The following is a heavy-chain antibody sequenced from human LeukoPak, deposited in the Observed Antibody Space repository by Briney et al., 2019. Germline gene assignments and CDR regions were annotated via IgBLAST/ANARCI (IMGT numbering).Heavy chain of an antibody. CDR1: GFTFSSYA. V-gene: IGHV3-23*01. CDR3: AKDHYDYVWGSYRIYYFDY. D-gene: IGHD3-16*02. J-gene: IGHJ4*02. Sequence: GGSLRLSCAASGFTFSSYAMSWVRQAPGKGLEWVSAISGSGGSTYYADSVKGRFTIYRDNSKNTLYLQMNSLRAEGTAVYYCAKDHYDYVWGSYRIYYFDYWGQGTLVTVSS. CDR2: ISGSGGST.